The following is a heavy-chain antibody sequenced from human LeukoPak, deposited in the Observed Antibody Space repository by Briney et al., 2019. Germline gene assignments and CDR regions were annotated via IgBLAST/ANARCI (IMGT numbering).Heavy chain of an antibody. CDR1: GGSISSYY. D-gene: IGHD6-19*01. V-gene: IGHV4-59*01. CDR2: IYYSGST. Sequence: PSGTLSLTCTVSGGSISSYYWSWIRQPPGKGLEWIGYIYYSGSTNYNPSLKSRVTISVDTSKNQFSLKLSSVTAADTAVYYCARDMSLGSSGWFGYWGQGTLVTVSS. CDR3: ARDMSLGSSGWFGY. J-gene: IGHJ4*02.